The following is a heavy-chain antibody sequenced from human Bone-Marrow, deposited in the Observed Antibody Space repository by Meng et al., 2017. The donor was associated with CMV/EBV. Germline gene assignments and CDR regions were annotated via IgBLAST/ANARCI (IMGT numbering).Heavy chain of an antibody. CDR1: GYTFTSYG. CDR3: ARDPDGSNWFDP. Sequence: ASVKVSCKASGYTFTSYGISGVRQAPGQGLEWMGWINPNSGGTNYAQKFQGRVTMTRDTSISTAYMELSRLRSDDTAVYYCARDPDGSNWFDPWGQGTLVTVSS. J-gene: IGHJ5*02. D-gene: IGHD1-26*01. CDR2: INPNSGGT. V-gene: IGHV1-2*02.